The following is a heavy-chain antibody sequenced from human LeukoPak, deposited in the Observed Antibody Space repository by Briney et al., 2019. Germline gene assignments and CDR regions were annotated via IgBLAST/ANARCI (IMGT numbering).Heavy chain of an antibody. V-gene: IGHV4-59*08. D-gene: IGHD2-2*01. CDR3: ARHVEGDQLPIRNYFDP. CDR1: GGSINSYY. CDR2: IYYSGGT. Sequence: RPSETLSLTCTVSGGSINSYYWGWIRQPPGKGLEWVGYIYYSGGTNYNPSLKSRVTISVDRSKNQFSLRLSSVTAADTAAYYCARHVEGDQLPIRNYFDPWGQGTLVTVSS. J-gene: IGHJ5*02.